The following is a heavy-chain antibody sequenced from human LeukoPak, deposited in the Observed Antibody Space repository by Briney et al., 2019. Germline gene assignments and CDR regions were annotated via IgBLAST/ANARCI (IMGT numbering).Heavy chain of an antibody. CDR2: MNPNSGNT. Sequence: ASVKVSWKASGYTFTSYDINWVRQATGQGLEWMGWMNPNSGNTGYAQKFQGRVTITRNTSISTAYMELSSLRSEDTAVYYCARGLLRGYDILTGYSNGDYWGQGTLVTVSS. CDR3: ARGLLRGYDILTGYSNGDY. V-gene: IGHV1-8*03. D-gene: IGHD3-9*01. CDR1: GYTFTSYD. J-gene: IGHJ4*02.